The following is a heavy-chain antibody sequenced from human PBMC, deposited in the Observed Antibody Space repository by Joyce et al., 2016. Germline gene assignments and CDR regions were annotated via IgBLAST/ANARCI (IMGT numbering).Heavy chain of an antibody. D-gene: IGHD7-27*01. J-gene: IGHJ5*02. CDR3: ARGPRSNWGLVWFDP. CDR2: INHSGST. V-gene: IGHV4-34*01. Sequence: QVQLQQWGAGLLKPSETLSLTCAVYGGSFSGYYWSWIRQPPGKGLEWIGEINHSGSTNSNPSLKSRGTISVDTSKNQFSLKLSSVTAADTAVYYCARGPRSNWGLVWFDPWGQGTLVTVSS. CDR1: GGSFSGYY.